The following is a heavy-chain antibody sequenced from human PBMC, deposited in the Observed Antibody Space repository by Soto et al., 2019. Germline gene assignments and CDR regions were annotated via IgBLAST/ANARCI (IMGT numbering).Heavy chain of an antibody. CDR3: TTDTGNWNFGGTSDGMDV. J-gene: IGHJ6*02. V-gene: IGHV4-59*01. D-gene: IGHD1-7*01. CDR2: IYYSGST. Sequence: PSETLSLTCTVSGGSISSYYWSWIRQPPGKGLEWIGYIYYSGSTNYNPSLKSRVTISVDTSKNQFSLKLSSVTAADTAVYYCTTDTGNWNFGGTSDGMDVWGQGTTVTVSS. CDR1: GGSISSYY.